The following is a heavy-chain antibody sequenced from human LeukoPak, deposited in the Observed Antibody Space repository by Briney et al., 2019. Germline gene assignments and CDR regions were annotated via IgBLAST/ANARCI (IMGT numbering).Heavy chain of an antibody. Sequence: GESLKISCKGSGYSFTSYWIGWVRQMPGKGLEWMGIIYPGGSDTRYSPSFQGQVTISADKSISTAYLQWSSLKASDTAMYYCARTGDCSSTSCYSLDYWGQGTLVTVSS. CDR1: GYSFTSYW. CDR3: ARTGDCSSTSCYSLDY. J-gene: IGHJ4*02. D-gene: IGHD2-2*02. CDR2: IYPGGSDT. V-gene: IGHV5-51*01.